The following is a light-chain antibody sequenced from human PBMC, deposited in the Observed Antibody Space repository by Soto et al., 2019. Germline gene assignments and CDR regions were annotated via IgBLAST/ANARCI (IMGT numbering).Light chain of an antibody. J-gene: IGKJ2*01. CDR2: AAS. CDR3: QLYGSSPPRYT. V-gene: IGKV3-20*01. CDR1: QSVSSNY. Sequence: EIVLTQSPGTLYLSPGERATLSCRASQSVSSNYLAWYQQKRGQAPRLLIYAASARATGIPDRFSGSGSGTDFTLTISRLEPEDFAVYFCQLYGSSPPRYTFAQGTKLEIK.